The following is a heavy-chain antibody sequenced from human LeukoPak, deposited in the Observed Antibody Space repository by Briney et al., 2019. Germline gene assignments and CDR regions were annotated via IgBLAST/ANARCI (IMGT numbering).Heavy chain of an antibody. J-gene: IGHJ4*02. CDR2: INPNSGGT. D-gene: IGHD2-21*02. CDR3: ARGPRGGDPIDY. CDR1: GYTFTGYY. V-gene: IGHV1-2*02. Sequence: ASVKVSCKASGYTFTGYYMHWVRQAPGQGLEWMGWINPNSGGTNYAQKFQGRVTMTRATSISTASMELSRLRSDDTATHYCARGPRGGDPIDYWGQGTLVTVSS.